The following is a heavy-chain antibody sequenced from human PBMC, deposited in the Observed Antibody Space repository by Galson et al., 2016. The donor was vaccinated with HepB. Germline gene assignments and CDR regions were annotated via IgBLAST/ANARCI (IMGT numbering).Heavy chain of an antibody. J-gene: IGHJ4*02. V-gene: IGHV3-72*01. CDR1: GFSISDHY. Sequence: SLRLSCAASGFSISDHYMDWVRQAPGKGLEWVARSRNKANSYTTEYAASVEGRFTVSRGESENSLYLQMNSLADEDTAVYYCARTGYCGAGAFFSDYSKYWGQGTLVTVSS. CDR2: SRNKANSYTT. D-gene: IGHD2-15*01. CDR3: ARTGYCGAGAFFSDYSKY.